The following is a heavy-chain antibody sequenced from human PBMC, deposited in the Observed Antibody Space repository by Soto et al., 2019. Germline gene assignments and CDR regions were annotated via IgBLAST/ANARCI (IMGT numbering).Heavy chain of an antibody. CDR2: ISSSGSTI. D-gene: IGHD1-26*01. CDR3: ARDQVYSSGSYSDY. CDR1: GFTFSSYE. V-gene: IGHV3-48*03. J-gene: IGHJ4*02. Sequence: VGSLRLSCAASGFTFSSYEMNWVRQAPGKGLEWVSYISSSGSTIYYADSVKGRFTISRDNAKNSLYLQMNSLRAEDTAVYYCARDQVYSSGSYSDYCGQRTLVTVSS.